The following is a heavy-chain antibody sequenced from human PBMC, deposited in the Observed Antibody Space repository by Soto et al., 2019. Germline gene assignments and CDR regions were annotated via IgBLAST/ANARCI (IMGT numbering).Heavy chain of an antibody. CDR3: ERGRKNSHSSGLFPSLVDY. CDR1: GGSVSSGSYY. J-gene: IGHJ4*02. V-gene: IGHV4-61*01. CDR2: IYYSGST. D-gene: IGHD3-22*01. Sequence: PSETLSLTCTVSGGSVSSGSYYWSWIWQPPGKGLEWIGYIYYSGSTNYNPSLKSRVTISVDTSKNQFSLKLSSVTAADTAVYYCERGRKNSHSSGLFPSLVDYWSQGTLVTVSS.